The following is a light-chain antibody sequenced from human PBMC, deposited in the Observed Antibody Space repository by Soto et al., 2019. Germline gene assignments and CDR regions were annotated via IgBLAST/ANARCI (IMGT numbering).Light chain of an antibody. CDR3: CSYTSTNSRV. Sequence: QSALTQPPSASGSPGQSVTISCTGTSSDVGGYNYVSWYQHHPGKAPKLIIYEVTKRPSGVPDRFSGSKSGNTASLTVSGLQAEDEADYYCCSYTSTNSRVFGGGTKLTVL. CDR2: EVT. CDR1: SSDVGGYNY. V-gene: IGLV2-8*01. J-gene: IGLJ3*02.